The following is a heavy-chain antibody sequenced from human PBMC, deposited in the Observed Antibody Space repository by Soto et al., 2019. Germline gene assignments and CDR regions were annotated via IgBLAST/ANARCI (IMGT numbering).Heavy chain of an antibody. Sequence: ASETLSLTCTVSGGSISSSSYYWGWIRQPPGKGLEWIGSIYYSGSTYYNPSLKSRVTISVDTSKNQFSLKLSSVTAADTAVYYCARQPTYYDFWSGYYQSYYYYYGMDVWGQGTTVTVSS. CDR2: IYYSGST. D-gene: IGHD3-3*01. J-gene: IGHJ6*02. V-gene: IGHV4-39*01. CDR3: ARQPTYYDFWSGYYQSYYYYYGMDV. CDR1: GGSISSSSYY.